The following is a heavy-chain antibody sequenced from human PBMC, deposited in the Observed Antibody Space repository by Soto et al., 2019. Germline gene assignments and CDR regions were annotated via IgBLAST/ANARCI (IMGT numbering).Heavy chain of an antibody. CDR3: ARGDRLVRSGYDLED. V-gene: IGHV4-4*07. CDR2: ISTSGIT. D-gene: IGHD3-22*01. J-gene: IGHJ4*02. Sequence: SETLSLTCTVWGGSISRYYWSWIRQPAGKGLEWIGRISTSGITNYNPSLKSRVTLSVDTSKNQFSLKLSSVTAADTAVYYCARGDRLVRSGYDLEDWGQGNLGTVS. CDR1: GGSISRYY.